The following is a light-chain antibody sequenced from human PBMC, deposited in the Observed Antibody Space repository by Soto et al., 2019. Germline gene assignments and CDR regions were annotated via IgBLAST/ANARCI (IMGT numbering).Light chain of an antibody. CDR1: QSVGTSF. V-gene: IGKV3-20*01. CDR2: GTS. J-gene: IGKJ2*01. Sequence: ENVLTQSPGTLSLSPGERASLSCRASQSVGTSFLAWYQQKPGQAPRLLLYGTSNRATGIPDRFSGSGSGTDFTLTISRLEPEDFAVYFCQQYGSSSLFGQGTKVEIK. CDR3: QQYGSSSL.